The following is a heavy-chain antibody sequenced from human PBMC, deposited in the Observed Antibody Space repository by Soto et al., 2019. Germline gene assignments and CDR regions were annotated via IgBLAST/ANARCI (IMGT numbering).Heavy chain of an antibody. CDR2: IGPLFPTA. Sequence: QVQLVQSGAEMKKPGSSVKVSCKASGVTFSSYPLNWVRQAPGQGLEWIGGIGPLFPTADYAPKYRGRVTFTSDDSTDTAFMEFSSLTSEDTAIYYCTSYAYGDVDYWGQGSLVTVSS. CDR3: TSYAYGDVDY. J-gene: IGHJ4*02. D-gene: IGHD4-17*01. CDR1: GVTFSSYP. V-gene: IGHV1-69*01.